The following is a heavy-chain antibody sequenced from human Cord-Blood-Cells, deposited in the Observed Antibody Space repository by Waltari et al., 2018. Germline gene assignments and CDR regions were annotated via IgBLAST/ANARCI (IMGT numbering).Heavy chain of an antibody. V-gene: IGHV3-21*01. Sequence: EVQLVESGGGLVKPGGSLRLSCAASGFTFSSYSMNWVRQAPGKVLEWVPSISISSSYIDYADSVKGRFTISRDNAKNSLYLQMNSLRDEDTAVYYCARYSSSWYAFDIWGQGTMVTVSS. D-gene: IGHD6-13*01. J-gene: IGHJ3*02. CDR3: ARYSSSWYAFDI. CDR1: GFTFSSYS. CDR2: ISISSSYI.